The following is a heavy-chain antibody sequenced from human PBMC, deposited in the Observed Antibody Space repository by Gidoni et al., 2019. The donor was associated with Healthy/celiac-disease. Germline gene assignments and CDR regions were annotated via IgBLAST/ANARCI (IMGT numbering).Heavy chain of an antibody. CDR3: AKCVHYYDSSGTLDY. D-gene: IGHD3-22*01. CDR2: ISGSGGST. Sequence: EVQLLESGGGLVQPGGSLRLSCAASGFPFSSYAMSWVRQAPGKGLEWVSAISGSGGSTYYADSVKGRFTISRDNSKNTLYLQMNSLRAEDTAVYYCAKCVHYYDSSGTLDYWGQGTLVTVSS. CDR1: GFPFSSYA. V-gene: IGHV3-23*01. J-gene: IGHJ4*02.